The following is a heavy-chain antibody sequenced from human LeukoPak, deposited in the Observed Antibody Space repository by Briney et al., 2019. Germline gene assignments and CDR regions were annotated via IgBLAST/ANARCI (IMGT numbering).Heavy chain of an antibody. CDR2: IYPGDSDT. V-gene: IGHV5-51*01. J-gene: IGHJ3*02. D-gene: IGHD3-10*01. CDR3: AARGWAFDI. Sequence: GESLKISCKGSEYSFTRYWIAWVRHLPGKGLEWMGIIYPGDSDTRYSPSFQGQVTISADKSIGTAYLQWSSLKASDTAMYYCAARGWAFDIWGQGTMVTVSS. CDR1: EYSFTRYW.